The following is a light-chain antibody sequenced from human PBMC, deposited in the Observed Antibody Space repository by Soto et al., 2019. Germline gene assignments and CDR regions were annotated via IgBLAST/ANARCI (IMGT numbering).Light chain of an antibody. Sequence: DIQMTQFPSSLSASVRDRVPITCRESQSIRNYLNWYQQKPGKAPKLLIYAASSLQSGVPSRFSGRGSGTDFTLTISSLQPEDFATYYCQQSYSTPRITFGQGTRLEIK. CDR2: AAS. V-gene: IGKV1-39*01. CDR3: QQSYSTPRIT. CDR1: QSIRNY. J-gene: IGKJ5*01.